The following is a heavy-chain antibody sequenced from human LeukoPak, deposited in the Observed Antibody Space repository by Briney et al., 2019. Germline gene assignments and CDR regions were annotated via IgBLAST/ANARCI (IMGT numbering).Heavy chain of an antibody. J-gene: IGHJ4*02. Sequence: PGGSLRLSCAASGFTFSSYAVSWVRQAPGKGLEWVSAISAGGGSTSYADSVKGRFTLSRDNSKNTLYLQMNSLRAEDTAVYYCARAHYYGSGSYSIYDFDYWGQGTLVTVSS. CDR2: ISAGGGST. V-gene: IGHV3-23*01. CDR3: ARAHYYGSGSYSIYDFDY. D-gene: IGHD3-10*01. CDR1: GFTFSSYA.